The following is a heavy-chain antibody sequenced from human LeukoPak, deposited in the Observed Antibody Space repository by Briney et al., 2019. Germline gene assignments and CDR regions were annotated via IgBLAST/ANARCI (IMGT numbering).Heavy chain of an antibody. V-gene: IGHV6-1*01. CDR3: ARALGIAVAGRRYCYYGMDV. J-gene: IGHJ6*02. CDR2: TYYWSKWYK. D-gene: IGHD6-19*01. CDR1: GDSVSSNSAA. Sequence: SQTLSLTCAISGDSVSSNSAAWNWIRQSPSRGLELLGRTYYWSKWYKDYAVSVKSRITINPDTSKNQFSLQLNSVTPEDTAVYYCARALGIAVAGRRYCYYGMDVWGQGTTVTVSS.